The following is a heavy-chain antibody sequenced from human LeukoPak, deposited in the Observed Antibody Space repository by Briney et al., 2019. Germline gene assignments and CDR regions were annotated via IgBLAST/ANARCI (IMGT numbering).Heavy chain of an antibody. J-gene: IGHJ4*02. CDR2: VGSDGINT. Sequence: PGGSLRLSCAASGFTFSTYGMSWVRQAPGKGLEWVSAVGSDGINTAYADSVKGRFTISRDNSKNTLYLQMNSLRAEDTAVFYCARDQYDTWSRRGNFDSWGQGTLVIVSS. D-gene: IGHD3/OR15-3a*01. CDR1: GFTFSTYG. CDR3: ARDQYDTWSRRGNFDS. V-gene: IGHV3-23*01.